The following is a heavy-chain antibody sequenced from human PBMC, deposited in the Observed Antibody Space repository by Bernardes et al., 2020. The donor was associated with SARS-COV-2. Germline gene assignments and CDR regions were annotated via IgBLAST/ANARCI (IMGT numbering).Heavy chain of an antibody. Sequence: RQTPGKALEGIGYIHYNGSTDYNPSLKSRATISVATSKNQFSLKLSSVTAADTAVYYCARGGWELGYWGQGTLVTVSS. CDR2: IHYNGST. CDR3: ARGGWELGY. D-gene: IGHD1-26*01. J-gene: IGHJ4*02. V-gene: IGHV4-59*01.